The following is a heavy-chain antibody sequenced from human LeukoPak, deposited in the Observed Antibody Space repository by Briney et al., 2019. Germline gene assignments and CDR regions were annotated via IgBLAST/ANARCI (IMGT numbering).Heavy chain of an antibody. J-gene: IGHJ5*02. D-gene: IGHD3-10*01. CDR2: INPNSGGT. Sequence: ASVKVSCMASVYTFTGHYMHWLRQAPGQGLEWMGWINPNSGGTNYAQKFQGRVTMIRDTSISTAYMELSRLRSDDTAVYYCARSFSLGGFWERWFDPWGQGTLVTVSS. CDR3: ARSFSLGGFWERWFDP. V-gene: IGHV1-2*02. CDR1: VYTFTGHY.